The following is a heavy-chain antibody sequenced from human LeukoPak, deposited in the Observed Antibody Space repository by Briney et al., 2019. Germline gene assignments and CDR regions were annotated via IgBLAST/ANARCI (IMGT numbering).Heavy chain of an antibody. CDR3: ARVGFWSGYRAANYYYYMDV. V-gene: IGHV4-59*01. CDR1: GGSISSYY. J-gene: IGHJ6*03. Sequence: PSETLSLTCTVSGGSISSYYWSWIRQPPGKGLEWIGYISYSGSTNYNPSLKSRVTISVDTSKNQFSLKLSSVTAADTAVYYCARVGFWSGYRAANYYYYMDVWGKGTTVTVSS. D-gene: IGHD3-3*01. CDR2: ISYSGST.